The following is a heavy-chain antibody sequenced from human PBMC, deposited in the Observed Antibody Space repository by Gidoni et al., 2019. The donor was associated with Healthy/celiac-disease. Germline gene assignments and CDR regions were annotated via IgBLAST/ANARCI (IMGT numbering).Heavy chain of an antibody. Sequence: QVTLKESGPALVKPTQTLTLTCTFSGFSLSTSGMRVSWIRQPPGKALEWLARIDWDDDKFYSTSLKTRLTISKDTSKNQVVLTMTNMDPVDTATYYCARMGRYYDSSGYYDTIDYWGQGTLVTVSS. CDR1: GFSLSTSGMR. V-gene: IGHV2-70*04. CDR3: ARMGRYYDSSGYYDTIDY. CDR2: IDWDDDK. D-gene: IGHD3-22*01. J-gene: IGHJ4*02.